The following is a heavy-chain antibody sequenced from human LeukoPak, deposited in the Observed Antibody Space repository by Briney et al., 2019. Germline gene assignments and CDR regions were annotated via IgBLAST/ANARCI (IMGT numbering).Heavy chain of an antibody. V-gene: IGHV1-69*04. CDR1: GGTFSSYA. Sequence: SVKVTCKASGGTFSSYAISWVRQAPGQGLEWMGRIIPILGIANYAQKFQGRVTITADKSTSTAYMELNSLRAEDTAVYYCAKDRYCSGGSCHSGIYYYYYGMDVWGQGTAVTVSS. CDR2: IIPILGIA. D-gene: IGHD2-15*01. CDR3: AKDRYCSGGSCHSGIYYYYYGMDV. J-gene: IGHJ6*02.